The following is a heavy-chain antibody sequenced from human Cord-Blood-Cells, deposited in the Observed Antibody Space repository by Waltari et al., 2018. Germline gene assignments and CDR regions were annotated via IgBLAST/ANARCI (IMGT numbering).Heavy chain of an antibody. V-gene: IGHV1-69*01. CDR3: ARDTSRGLGIAD. J-gene: IGHJ4*02. CDR2: IIPIFGTA. CDR1: GGTFTTYA. Sequence: QVQLGQSGAEVKKPGSSVKVSCKASGGTFTTYAISWVRQAPGQGLEWMGGIIPIFGTANYAQKFQCRVTITADESTSTAYMELSSLRSEDTAVYYCARDTSRGLGIADWGQGTLVTVSS. D-gene: IGHD7-27*01.